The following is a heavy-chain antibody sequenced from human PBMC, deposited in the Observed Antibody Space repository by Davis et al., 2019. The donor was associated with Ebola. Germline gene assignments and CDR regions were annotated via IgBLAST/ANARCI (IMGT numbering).Heavy chain of an antibody. D-gene: IGHD2-2*01. Sequence: PGGSLRLSCAASGFTFDDYAMHWVRQAPGKGLEWVSGISWNSGSIGYADSVKGRFTISRDNAKNSLYLQMNSLRSEDTAVYYCATGYCSSTSCHYYYYGMDVWGQGTTVTVSS. CDR3: ATGYCSSTSCHYYYYGMDV. J-gene: IGHJ6*02. CDR1: GFTFDDYA. V-gene: IGHV3-9*01. CDR2: ISWNSGSI.